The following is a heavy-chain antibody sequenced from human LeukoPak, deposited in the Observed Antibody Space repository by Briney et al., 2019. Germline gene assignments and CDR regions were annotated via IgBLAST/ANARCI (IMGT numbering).Heavy chain of an antibody. CDR3: ARDGTASIPNDF. J-gene: IGHJ4*02. CDR1: GFTLNDYW. V-gene: IGHV3-74*01. D-gene: IGHD1-26*01. Sequence: GGSLRLSCAASGFTLNDYWIHWVRQAPGKGLCWVSGIRGDGTKTVYADSVKGRFTVSRDDAKDAVFLQINSLRAEDTAVYYCARDGTASIPNDFWGQGTLVTVSS. CDR2: IRGDGTKT.